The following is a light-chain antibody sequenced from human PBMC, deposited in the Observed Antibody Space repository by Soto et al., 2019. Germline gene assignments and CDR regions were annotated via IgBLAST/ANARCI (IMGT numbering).Light chain of an antibody. CDR3: QQFGISPWT. V-gene: IGKV3-20*01. Sequence: VLTQSPGTLSLSPGERATLSCRASQSVRSSYLAWYQQKPGQAPRLLILGASSRATGIPDRFSGSGSGTDFTLTISRLEPEDFAVYYCQQFGISPWTFGQGTKVEIK. CDR2: GAS. J-gene: IGKJ1*01. CDR1: QSVRSSY.